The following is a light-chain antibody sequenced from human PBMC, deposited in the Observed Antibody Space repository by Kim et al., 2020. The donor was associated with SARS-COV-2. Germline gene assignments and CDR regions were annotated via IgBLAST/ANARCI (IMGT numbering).Light chain of an antibody. CDR1: QSISKW. Sequence: ASGGDRVTSSCRASQSISKWLAWYQQKPGKAPNLRIYDASNLESGVPSRFSGSGSGTEFTLTISNLHPDDFATYYCQQYNSFSRYRFGQGTKLEIK. V-gene: IGKV1-5*01. CDR3: QQYNSFSRYR. J-gene: IGKJ2*03. CDR2: DAS.